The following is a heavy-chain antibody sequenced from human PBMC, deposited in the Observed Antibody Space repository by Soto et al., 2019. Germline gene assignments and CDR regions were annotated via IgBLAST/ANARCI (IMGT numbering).Heavy chain of an antibody. Sequence: QVQLVQSGAEVKKPGASVMVSCKASGYTFTSYGVSWVRQAPGQGLEWMGWISAYNGNADYAQKHQGRVTMTTDTSTRTTHMALRSLSSDDTAVYYCARVGAYCTGVSCIDYWGQGTLLTVSS. CDR2: ISAYNGNA. CDR1: GYTFTSYG. CDR3: ARVGAYCTGVSCIDY. D-gene: IGHD2-15*01. V-gene: IGHV1-18*01. J-gene: IGHJ4*02.